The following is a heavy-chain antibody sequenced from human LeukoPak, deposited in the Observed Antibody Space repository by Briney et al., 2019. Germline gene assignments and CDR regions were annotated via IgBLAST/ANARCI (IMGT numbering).Heavy chain of an antibody. CDR2: IYSGGST. CDR3: ARRYCSGGSCYSGFDY. Sequence: GGSLRLSCAASGFTVSSNYMSWVRQAPGKGLEWVSVIYSGGSTYYADSVKGRFTISRDNSKNTLYLQMNSLRADDTAVYYRARRYCSGGSCYSGFDYWGQGTLVTVSS. V-gene: IGHV3-53*01. J-gene: IGHJ4*02. CDR1: GFTVSSNY. D-gene: IGHD2-15*01.